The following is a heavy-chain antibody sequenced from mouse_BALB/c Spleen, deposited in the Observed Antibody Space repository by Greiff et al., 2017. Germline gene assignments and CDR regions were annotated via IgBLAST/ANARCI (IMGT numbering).Heavy chain of an antibody. J-gene: IGHJ3*01. CDR2: ILPGSGST. CDR1: GYTFSSYW. V-gene: IGHV1-9*01. D-gene: IGHD3-2*01. Sequence: VMLVESGAELMKPGASVKISCKATGYTFSSYWIEWVKQRPGHGLEWIGEILPGSGSTKYNEKFKGKATFTADTSSNTAYMQLSSLTSEDSAVYYCARRDSSGPFAYWGQGTLVTVSA. CDR3: ARRDSSGPFAY.